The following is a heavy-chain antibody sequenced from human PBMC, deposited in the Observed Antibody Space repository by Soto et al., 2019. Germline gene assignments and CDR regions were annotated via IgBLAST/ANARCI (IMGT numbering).Heavy chain of an antibody. CDR2: ISGSGGST. J-gene: IGHJ4*02. CDR3: AKDLRGGRITIFGVVISFDY. Sequence: EVQLLESGGGLVQPGGSLRLSCAASGFTFSSYAMSWVRQAPGKGLEWVSAISGSGGSTYYADSVKGRFTISRDNSKNTLYLQMNSLRAEDTAVYYCAKDLRGGRITIFGVVISFDYWGQGTLVTVSS. CDR1: GFTFSSYA. D-gene: IGHD3-3*01. V-gene: IGHV3-23*01.